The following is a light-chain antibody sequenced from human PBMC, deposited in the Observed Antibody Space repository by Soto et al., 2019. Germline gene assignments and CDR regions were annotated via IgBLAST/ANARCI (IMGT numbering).Light chain of an antibody. J-gene: IGLJ3*02. Sequence: QSALTQPASVSGSPGQSITISCTGTSSDVGGYNYVSWYQQHPGKAPKLMIYEVSNRPSGVSNRFSGSQSGNTASLPISGLQGEDEADYYCSSYTSSSTPWVFGGGTKLTVL. CDR3: SSYTSSSTPWV. CDR1: SSDVGGYNY. V-gene: IGLV2-14*01. CDR2: EVS.